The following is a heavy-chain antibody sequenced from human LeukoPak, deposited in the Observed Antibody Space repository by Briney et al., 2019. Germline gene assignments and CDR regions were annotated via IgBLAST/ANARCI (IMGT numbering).Heavy chain of an antibody. Sequence: SETLSLTCTVSGGSISSYYWSWIRQPAGKGLEWIGRIYTSGSTNYNPSLKSRVTMSVDTSKNQFSLKLSSVTAADTAVYYCARLRRGWTIEDFQHWGRGALVTVSS. D-gene: IGHD6-19*01. CDR3: ARLRRGWTIEDFQH. CDR2: IYTSGST. J-gene: IGHJ1*01. CDR1: GGSISSYY. V-gene: IGHV4-4*07.